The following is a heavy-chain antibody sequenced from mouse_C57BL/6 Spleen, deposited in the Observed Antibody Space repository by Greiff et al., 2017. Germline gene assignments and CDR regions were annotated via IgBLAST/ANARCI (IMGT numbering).Heavy chain of an antibody. CDR3: ARLSNWENYFDY. V-gene: IGHV5-17*01. D-gene: IGHD4-1*01. Sequence: EVKVEESGGGLVKPGGSLKLSCAASGFTFSDYGMHWVRQAPEKGLEWVAYISSGSSTIYYADTVKGRFTISRDNAKNTLFLQMTSLRSEDTAMYYCARLSNWENYFDYWGQGTTLTVSS. J-gene: IGHJ2*01. CDR2: ISSGSSTI. CDR1: GFTFSDYG.